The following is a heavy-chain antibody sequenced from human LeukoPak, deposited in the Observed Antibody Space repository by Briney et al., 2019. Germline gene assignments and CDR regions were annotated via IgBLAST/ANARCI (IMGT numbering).Heavy chain of an antibody. Sequence: GGSLRLSCAASGFTFSSSPMGWVRQAPGKGLEWVSSIHAGGSDPFYGDSVQGRFTISRDNSKNTLSLQLNSLRGEDTAVYFCAKGGHHFNPFFYCGQGTLVTVSS. CDR3: AKGGHHFNPFFY. CDR2: IHAGGSDP. D-gene: IGHD3-3*01. J-gene: IGHJ4*02. CDR1: GFTFSSSP. V-gene: IGHV3-23*01.